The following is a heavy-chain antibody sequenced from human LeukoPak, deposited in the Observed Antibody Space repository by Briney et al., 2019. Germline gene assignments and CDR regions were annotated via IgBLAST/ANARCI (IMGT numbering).Heavy chain of an antibody. CDR1: GGSISSYY. CDR3: ARDSSGWYTWDY. CDR2: IYYSGSS. J-gene: IGHJ4*02. D-gene: IGHD6-19*01. V-gene: IGHV4-59*01. Sequence: SETLSLTCTVSGGSISSYYWSWIRQPPGKGLEWIGYIYYSGSSNYNPSLKSRVTISVDTSKNQFSLKLSSVTAADTAVYYCARDSSGWYTWDYWGQGTLVTVSS.